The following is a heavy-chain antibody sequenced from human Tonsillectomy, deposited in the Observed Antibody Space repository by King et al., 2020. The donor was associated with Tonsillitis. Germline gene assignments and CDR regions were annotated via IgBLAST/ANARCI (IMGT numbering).Heavy chain of an antibody. CDR1: GFTLGDYA. CDR2: IRSKAYGGTT. CDR3: SRGPFVYSSSILRVDFDY. V-gene: IGHV3-49*03. D-gene: IGHD6-6*01. Sequence: QLVQSGGDLVQPGRSLRLSCTASGFTLGDYAMSWFRQAPGKGLEWVGFIRSKAYGGTTEYAASVKGRFSISRDDSKSIAYVQMNSLKTEDTAVYYCSRGPFVYSSSILRVDFDYWGQGALVTVSS. J-gene: IGHJ4*02.